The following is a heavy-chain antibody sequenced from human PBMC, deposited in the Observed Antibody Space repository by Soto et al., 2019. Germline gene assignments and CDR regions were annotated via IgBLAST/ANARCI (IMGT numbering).Heavy chain of an antibody. D-gene: IGHD2-15*01. CDR1: GFTFSSYA. CDR3: ARSVVVVAATQGFDY. CDR2: ISYDGSNK. V-gene: IGHV3-30-3*01. Sequence: GGSLRLSCAASGFTFSSYAMHWVRQAPGKGLEWVAVISYDGSNKYYADSVKGRFTISRDNSKNTLYLQMNSLRAEDTAVYYCARSVVVVAATQGFDYWGQGTLVTVS. J-gene: IGHJ4*02.